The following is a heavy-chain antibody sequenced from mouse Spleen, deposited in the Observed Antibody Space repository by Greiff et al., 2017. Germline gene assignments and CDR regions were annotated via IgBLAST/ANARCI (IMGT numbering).Heavy chain of an antibody. CDR2: ISSGGSYT. CDR1: GFTFSSYA. CDR3: AVRSITYFDY. Sequence: EVQLVESGGGLVKPGGSLKLSCAASGFTFSSYAMSWVRQTPEKRLEWVATISSGGSYTYYPDSVKGRFTISRDNAKNTLYLQMSSLRSEDTAMYYCAVRSITYFDYWGQGTTLTVSS. D-gene: IGHD1-1*01. J-gene: IGHJ2*01. V-gene: IGHV5-9-3*01.